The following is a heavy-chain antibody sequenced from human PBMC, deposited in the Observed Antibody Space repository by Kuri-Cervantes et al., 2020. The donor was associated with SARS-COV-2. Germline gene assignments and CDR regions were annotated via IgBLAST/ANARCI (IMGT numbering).Heavy chain of an antibody. J-gene: IGHJ4*02. V-gene: IGHV4-59*01. D-gene: IGHD3-10*01. CDR2: IYYSGTT. CDR3: ARDPYRGESTFDY. Sequence: GSLRLSCTVSGGSISSYYGSWIRQPPGKGLEYIGYIYYSGTTNYNPSLKSRVTISVDTPKNQFSLKLSSVTAADTAVYFCARDPYRGESTFDYWGQGTLVTVSS. CDR1: GGSISSYY.